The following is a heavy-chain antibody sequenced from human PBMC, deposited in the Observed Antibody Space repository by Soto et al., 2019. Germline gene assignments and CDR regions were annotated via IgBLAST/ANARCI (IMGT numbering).Heavy chain of an antibody. CDR3: ARGHIVVVVAATYDAFDI. D-gene: IGHD2-15*01. Sequence: QVQLVQSGAEVKQPGSSVQVSCKASGGTFRNYPLSWVRQAPGQGLEWMGGIIPIFGKPNYAQNFQGRVTMTRNTSISTAYMELSSLRSEDTAVYYCARGHIVVVVAATYDAFDIWGQGTMVTVSS. CDR1: GGTFRNYP. V-gene: IGHV1-69*06. CDR2: IIPIFGKP. J-gene: IGHJ3*02.